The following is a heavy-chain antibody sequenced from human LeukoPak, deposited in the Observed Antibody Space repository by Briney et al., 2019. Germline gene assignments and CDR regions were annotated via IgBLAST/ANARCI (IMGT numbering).Heavy chain of an antibody. V-gene: IGHV1-46*01. Sequence: ASVKVSFKTSGYTFTNYYMHWVRQAPGQGLEWMGIINPSGTSTTYAQKFQGRVTMTRDTSISTAYMELSRLRSDDTAVYYCARGYCSSTSCYEFGDFWGQGTLVTVSS. CDR3: ARGYCSSTSCYEFGDF. CDR2: INPSGTST. CDR1: GYTFTNYY. D-gene: IGHD2-2*01. J-gene: IGHJ4*02.